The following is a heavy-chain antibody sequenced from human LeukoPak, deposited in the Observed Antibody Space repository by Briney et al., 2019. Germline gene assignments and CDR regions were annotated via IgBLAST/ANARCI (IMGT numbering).Heavy chain of an antibody. J-gene: IGHJ4*02. CDR1: GGSISSYY. Sequence: SETLSLTCTVSGGSISSYYWSWIRQPPGKGLEWIGYIYYSGSTNYHPSLKSRVTISVDTSKNQFSLKLSSVTAADTAVYYCAREAVYYDFWSGYYTYGNFDYWGQGTLVTVPS. CDR2: IYYSGST. D-gene: IGHD3-3*01. V-gene: IGHV4-59*01. CDR3: AREAVYYDFWSGYYTYGNFDY.